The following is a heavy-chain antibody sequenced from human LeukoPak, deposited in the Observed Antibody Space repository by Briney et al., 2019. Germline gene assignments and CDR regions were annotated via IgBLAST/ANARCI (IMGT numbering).Heavy chain of an antibody. J-gene: IGHJ3*02. CDR3: ARGAYDILTGYLDDAFDI. CDR1: GGSISSGDYC. V-gene: IGHV4-30-4*02. D-gene: IGHD3-9*01. Sequence: PSETLSLTCTVSGGSISSGDYCWSWIRQPPGKGLEWTGYIYYSGSTYYNPSLKSRVTISVDTSKNQFSLKLSSVTAADTAVYYCARGAYDILTGYLDDAFDIWGQGTMVTVSS. CDR2: IYYSGST.